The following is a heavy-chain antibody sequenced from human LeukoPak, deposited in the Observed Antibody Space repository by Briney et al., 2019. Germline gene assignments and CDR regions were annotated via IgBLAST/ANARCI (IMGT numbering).Heavy chain of an antibody. J-gene: IGHJ3*02. CDR2: ISSSGSTI. D-gene: IGHD3-22*01. V-gene: IGHV3-11*01. CDR1: GFTFSDYY. Sequence: GGSLRLSCAASGFTFSDYYMSWIRQAPGKGLEWVSYISSSGSTIYYADSVKGRFTISRDNSKNTLYLQMNSLRAEDTAVYYCAKEGYYYDSSGSEEAFDIWGQGTMVTVSS. CDR3: AKEGYYYDSSGSEEAFDI.